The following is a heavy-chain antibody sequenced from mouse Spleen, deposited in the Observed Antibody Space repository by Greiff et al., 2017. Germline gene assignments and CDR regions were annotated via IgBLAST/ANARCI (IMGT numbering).Heavy chain of an antibody. CDR2: IYPGGGYT. Sequence: VQRVESGAELVRPGTSVKMSCKAAGYTFTNYWIGWVKQRPGHGLEWIGDIYPGGGYTNYNEKFKGKATLTADTSSSTAYMQLSSLTSEDSAIYYCARGAGNSYYFDYWGQGTTLTVSS. D-gene: IGHD3-3*01. V-gene: IGHV1-63*02. CDR1: GYTFTNYW. CDR3: ARGAGNSYYFDY. J-gene: IGHJ2*01.